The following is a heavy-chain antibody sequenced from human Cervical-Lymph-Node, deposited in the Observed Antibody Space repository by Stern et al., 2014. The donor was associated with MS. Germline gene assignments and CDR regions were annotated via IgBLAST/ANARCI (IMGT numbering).Heavy chain of an antibody. V-gene: IGHV1-69*12. Sequence: QVQLVQSGAEVKKPGSSVKVSCRASGGTFSSYIISWVRHAPGQGLERMGGIIPMFGTANYAEKFQDRVTFTADESTSTAYMEMSSLRSDDTAVYFCARAGYDFWRGDPFDYWGQGTLVTVSS. D-gene: IGHD3-3*01. J-gene: IGHJ4*02. CDR1: GGTFSSYI. CDR3: ARAGYDFWRGDPFDY. CDR2: IIPMFGTA.